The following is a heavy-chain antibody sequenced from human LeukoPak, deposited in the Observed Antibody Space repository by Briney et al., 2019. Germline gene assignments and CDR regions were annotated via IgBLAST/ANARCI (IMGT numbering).Heavy chain of an antibody. Sequence: SETLSLTCTVSGGSISSYYWSWIRQPPGKGLEWIGNIYYSGSTDYNPSLKSRATISVDTSKNQFSLKLSSVTAADTAVYYCATLGYCSGGSCYQGYYYYYMDVWGKGTTVTVSS. CDR2: IYYSGST. CDR3: ATLGYCSGGSCYQGYYYYYMDV. D-gene: IGHD2-15*01. J-gene: IGHJ6*03. CDR1: GGSISSYY. V-gene: IGHV4-59*01.